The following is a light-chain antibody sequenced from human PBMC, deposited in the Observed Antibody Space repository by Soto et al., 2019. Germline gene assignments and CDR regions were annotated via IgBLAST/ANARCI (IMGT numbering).Light chain of an antibody. CDR2: DVS. CDR1: SSDVGVYNH. CDR3: SSYTTTSTYV. J-gene: IGLJ1*01. V-gene: IGLV2-14*03. Sequence: QSALTQPASVSGSPGQSITISCTGTSSDVGVYNHVSWYQQHPGKAPKLMIYDVSNRPSGVSNRFSGSKSGNTAPLTISGLQAEDGADYYCSSYTTTSTYVFGTRTEPTVL.